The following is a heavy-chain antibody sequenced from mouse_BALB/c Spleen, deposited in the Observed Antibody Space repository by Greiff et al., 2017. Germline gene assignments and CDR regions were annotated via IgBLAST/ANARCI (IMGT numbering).Heavy chain of an antibody. J-gene: IGHJ4*01. CDR3: LRRPYDYDRDYAMDY. CDR2: IRSKSNNYAT. Sequence: EVQRVESGGGLVQPKGSLKLSCAASGFTFNTYAMNWVRQAPGKGLEWVARIRSKSNNYATYYADSVKDRFTISRDDSQSLLYLQMNNLKTEDTAMYYCLRRPYDYDRDYAMDYWGQGTSVTVSS. CDR1: GFTFNTYA. V-gene: IGHV10-1*02. D-gene: IGHD2-4*01.